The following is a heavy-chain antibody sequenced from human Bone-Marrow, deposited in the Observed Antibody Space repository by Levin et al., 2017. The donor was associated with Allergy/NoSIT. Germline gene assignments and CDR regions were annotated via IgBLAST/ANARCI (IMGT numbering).Heavy chain of an antibody. Sequence: SETLSLTCAVYGGSFSGYYWSWIRQPPGKGLEWLGEINHSGSTNYNPSLKSRVTISVDTSKNQFSLKLSSVTAADTAVYYCARVGPRVTMVREGPNYFDYWGQGTLVTVSS. J-gene: IGHJ4*02. D-gene: IGHD3-10*01. CDR3: ARVGPRVTMVREGPNYFDY. V-gene: IGHV4-34*01. CDR1: GGSFSGYY. CDR2: INHSGST.